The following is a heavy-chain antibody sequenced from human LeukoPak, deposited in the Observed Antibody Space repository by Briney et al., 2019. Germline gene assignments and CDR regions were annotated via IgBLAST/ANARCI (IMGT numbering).Heavy chain of an antibody. CDR1: GFMFSGFW. D-gene: IGHD3-22*01. V-gene: IGHV3-7*01. CDR2: IKHDGSEK. Sequence: GGSLRLSCAASGFMFSGFWMTWVRQAPGKGLEWVANIKHDGSEKNYVDSVKGRFTISRDNAKNSLYLQMNGLGGEDTAVYYCATRPRSDYYFAIFDYWGQGTLVTVSS. CDR3: ATRPRSDYYFAIFDY. J-gene: IGHJ4*02.